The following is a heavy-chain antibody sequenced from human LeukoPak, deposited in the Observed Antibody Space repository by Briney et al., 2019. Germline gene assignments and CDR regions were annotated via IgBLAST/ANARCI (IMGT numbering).Heavy chain of an antibody. V-gene: IGHV4-34*01. CDR3: ARPRGFYYYGMDV. CDR2: INHSGST. J-gene: IGHJ6*02. D-gene: IGHD3-10*01. Sequence: PSETLSLTCTVSGGSISSYYWSWIRQPPWKGLEWIGEINHSGSTNYNPSLKSRVTISVDTSKNQFSLKLSSVTAADTAVYYCARPRGFYYYGMDVWGQGTTVTVSS. CDR1: GGSISSYY.